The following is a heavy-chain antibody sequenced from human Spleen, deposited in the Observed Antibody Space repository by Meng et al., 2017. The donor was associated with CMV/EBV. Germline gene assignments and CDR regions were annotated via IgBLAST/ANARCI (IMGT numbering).Heavy chain of an antibody. J-gene: IGHJ4*02. Sequence: TGSGISIRSGGYYWSWNRQRPGKGLEWIGYISYTGSTDYSPSLKSRVIISVDTSKNQFSLNMRSVTAADTALYYCAKVRASGTEDYWGPGILVTVSS. CDR1: GISIRSGGYY. CDR2: ISYTGST. V-gene: IGHV4-31*03. D-gene: IGHD3-10*01. CDR3: AKVRASGTEDY.